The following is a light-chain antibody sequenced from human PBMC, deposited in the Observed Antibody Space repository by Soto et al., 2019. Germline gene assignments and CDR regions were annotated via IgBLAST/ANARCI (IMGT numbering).Light chain of an antibody. CDR1: SSDVGGYNY. J-gene: IGLJ1*01. V-gene: IGLV2-8*01. Sequence: QSALTQPPSASGSPGQSVAISCTGTSSDVGGYNYVSWYQQHPGKAPKLMIYEVNKRPSGVPDRFSGSKSGHTASLTVSGLQAEDEADYYCSSYAGSSNVFGTRTKVTVL. CDR2: EVN. CDR3: SSYAGSSNV.